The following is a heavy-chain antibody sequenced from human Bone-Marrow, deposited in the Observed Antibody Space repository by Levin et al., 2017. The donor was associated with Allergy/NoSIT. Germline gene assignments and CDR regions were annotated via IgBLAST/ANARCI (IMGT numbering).Heavy chain of an antibody. V-gene: IGHV3-74*01. Sequence: QHGESLKISCAASGFTFNMYWMHWVRQVPGKGLVWVSRINSDASSTSYADSVKGRFSISRDNAKNTVYLQMNSLRAEDTAVYYCARVGRYDTNNFYRWWGAFDIWGQGTKVTVSS. CDR1: GFTFNMYW. J-gene: IGHJ3*02. CDR3: ARVGRYDTNNFYRWWGAFDI. D-gene: IGHD3-22*01. CDR2: INSDASST.